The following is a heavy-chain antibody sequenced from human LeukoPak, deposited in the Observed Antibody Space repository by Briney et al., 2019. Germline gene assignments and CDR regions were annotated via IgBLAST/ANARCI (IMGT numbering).Heavy chain of an antibody. V-gene: IGHV4-39*06. CDR2: IYYSGST. CDR1: GGSISSSSYY. D-gene: IGHD3-10*01. J-gene: IGHJ3*02. CDR3: ARAYGSGSYSDAFDI. Sequence: SETLSLTCTVSGGSISSSSYYWGWIRQPPGKGLEWIGSIYYSGSTYYNPPLKSRLTISIDTSKNQFPLTLSSVTAADTAVYYCARAYGSGSYSDAFDIWGQGTMVTVSS.